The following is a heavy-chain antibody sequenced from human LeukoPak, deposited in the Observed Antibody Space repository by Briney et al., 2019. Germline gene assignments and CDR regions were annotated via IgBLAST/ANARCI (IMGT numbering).Heavy chain of an antibody. V-gene: IGHV1-69*04. CDR3: ARDTTRTMYYDFWSGYLDY. CDR1: GYTFTSYG. Sequence: GASVKVSCKASGYTFTSYGISWVRQAPGQGLEWMGRIIPILGIANYAQKFQGRVTITADKSTGTAYMELSSLRSEDTAVYYCARDTTRTMYYDFWSGYLDYWGQGTLVTVSS. D-gene: IGHD3-3*01. CDR2: IIPILGIA. J-gene: IGHJ4*02.